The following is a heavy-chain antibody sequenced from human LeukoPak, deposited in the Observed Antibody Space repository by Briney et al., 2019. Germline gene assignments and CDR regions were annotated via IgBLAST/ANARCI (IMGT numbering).Heavy chain of an antibody. V-gene: IGHV3-23*01. J-gene: IGHJ4*02. CDR2: ISGSGGST. Sequence: TGGSLRLSCAASGFTFSSYAMSWVRQAPGKGLEGVSAISGSGGSTYYADSVKGRFTISRDNSKNTLYLQMNSLRAEDTAVYYCAKDIDYYGSGSPFDYWGQGTLVTVSS. CDR1: GFTFSSYA. CDR3: AKDIDYYGSGSPFDY. D-gene: IGHD3-10*01.